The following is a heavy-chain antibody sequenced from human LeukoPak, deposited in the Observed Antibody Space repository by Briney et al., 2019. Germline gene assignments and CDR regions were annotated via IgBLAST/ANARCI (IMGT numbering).Heavy chain of an antibody. Sequence: GESLKISCKGSGYSFTSYWISWVRQMPGKGLEWMGRIDPSDSYTNYSPSFQGHVTISADKSISTAYLQWSSLKASDTAMYYCARQITMVRRVIVTPHDYWGQGTLVTVSS. CDR1: GYSFTSYW. V-gene: IGHV5-10-1*01. CDR3: ARQITMVRRVIVTPHDY. J-gene: IGHJ4*02. D-gene: IGHD3-10*01. CDR2: IDPSDSYT.